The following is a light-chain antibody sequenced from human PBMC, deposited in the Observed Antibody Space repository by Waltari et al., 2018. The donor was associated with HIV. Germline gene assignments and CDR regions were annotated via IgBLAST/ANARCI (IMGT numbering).Light chain of an antibody. J-gene: IGKJ1*01. CDR2: DAS. CDR1: QSVTTY. V-gene: IGKV3-11*01. Sequence: DIVLTQSPATLSLSPGERATLSCRASQSVTTYLAWYQQKPGQAPRLLIYDASNRASGIPARFSGSGSGTDFTLTISSLQPEDFATYYCQQSYSIPWTFGQGTKVEFK. CDR3: QQSYSIPWT.